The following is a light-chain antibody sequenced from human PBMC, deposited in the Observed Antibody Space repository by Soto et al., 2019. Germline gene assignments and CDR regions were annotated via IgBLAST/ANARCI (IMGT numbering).Light chain of an antibody. V-gene: IGLV1-40*01. Sequence: QSVRTQPPSVSGAPGQRVTISCTGTSSNIGAPYDVRWYQQLPGTAPKLLIYGNTNRPSGVPDRFSGSKSGTSASLAITGLQPEDEADYYCQSYDTSLNVVFGGGTKVTVL. CDR2: GNT. J-gene: IGLJ2*01. CDR3: QSYDTSLNVV. CDR1: SSNIGAPYD.